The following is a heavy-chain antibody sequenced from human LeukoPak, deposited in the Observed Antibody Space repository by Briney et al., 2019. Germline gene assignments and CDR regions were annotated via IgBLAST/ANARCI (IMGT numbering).Heavy chain of an antibody. J-gene: IGHJ4*02. CDR3: ARARVVTGYDYVFPFDS. CDR2: INHSGST. CDR1: GGSFSGYY. V-gene: IGHV4-34*01. D-gene: IGHD3-16*01. Sequence: SETLSLTCAVYGGSFSGYYWSWIRQPPGKGLEWIGEINHSGSTNYNPSLKSRVTISVDTSKNQFSLKLSSVTAADTAVYYCARARVVTGYDYVFPFDSWGQGTLVTVSS.